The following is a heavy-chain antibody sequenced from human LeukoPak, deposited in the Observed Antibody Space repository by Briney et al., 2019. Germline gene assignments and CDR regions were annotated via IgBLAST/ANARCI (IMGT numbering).Heavy chain of an antibody. J-gene: IGHJ4*02. V-gene: IGHV3-7*01. CDR2: IRHEGSEE. Sequence: GGSLRLSCVASGLSISGQWMNWVRQAPGQGLEWVANIRHEGSEEYYVDSVKGRFTVSSDDSRNSVSLKMNSVRAEDTAVYYCGYTNHFYHWGQGTLVVV. CDR3: GYTNHFYH. CDR1: GLSISGQW. D-gene: IGHD3-16*02.